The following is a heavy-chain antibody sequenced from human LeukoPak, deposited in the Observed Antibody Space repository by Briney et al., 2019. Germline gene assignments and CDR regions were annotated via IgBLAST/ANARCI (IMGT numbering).Heavy chain of an antibody. Sequence: PSETLSLTCAVYGGSFSGYYWSWIRQPPGKGLEWIGEINHSGSTNYNPSLKSRVTISVDTSKNQFSLELSSVTAADTAVYYCARPISTPHAYYYGMDVWGQGTTVTVSS. CDR1: GGSFSGYY. CDR2: INHSGST. V-gene: IGHV4-34*01. CDR3: ARPISTPHAYYYGMDV. D-gene: IGHD2-21*01. J-gene: IGHJ6*02.